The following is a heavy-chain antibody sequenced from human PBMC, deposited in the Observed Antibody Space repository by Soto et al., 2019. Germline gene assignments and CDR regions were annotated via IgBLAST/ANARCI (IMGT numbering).Heavy chain of an antibody. J-gene: IGHJ3*02. CDR3: ARDDVVGALDAFDI. V-gene: IGHV3-30*04. D-gene: IGHD1-26*01. Sequence: GGSLRLSCAASGFTFSTYTMHWVRQAPGKGLEWVAIISFDGSDKFYADSVRGRFTISRDNSKNTLYLQMNSLRAEDTAVYYCARDDVVGALDAFDIWGQGTMVTVSS. CDR1: GFTFSTYT. CDR2: ISFDGSDK.